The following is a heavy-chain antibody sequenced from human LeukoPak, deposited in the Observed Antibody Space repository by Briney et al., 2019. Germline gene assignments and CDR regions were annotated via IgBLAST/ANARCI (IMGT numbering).Heavy chain of an antibody. D-gene: IGHD3-10*01. Sequence: GGSVRLSCAVSGFTLRRYAVRWVRQAPGRGGEWVSALSGSVGSTYYADSETDRFTISRDNSKNTLYLQMNSLRAEDTAVYYCAKASSVYMVRGVINNYWGQGTLVTVSS. V-gene: IGHV3-23*01. CDR3: AKASSVYMVRGVINNY. CDR1: GFTLRRYA. J-gene: IGHJ4*02. CDR2: LSGSVGST.